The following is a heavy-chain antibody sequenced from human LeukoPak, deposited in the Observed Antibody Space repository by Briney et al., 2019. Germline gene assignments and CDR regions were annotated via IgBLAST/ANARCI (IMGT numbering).Heavy chain of an antibody. D-gene: IGHD1-26*01. V-gene: IGHV1-46*01. CDR3: ARDHVVGATNYYYYMDV. Sequence: GASVKVSCKASGYTFTSYYMHWVRQAPGQGLEWMGIINPSGGSTSYAQKFQGRVTMTRDTSTSTVYMELSSLRSEDTAVYYCARDHVVGATNYYYYMDVWGKGTTVTISS. J-gene: IGHJ6*03. CDR1: GYTFTSYY. CDR2: INPSGGST.